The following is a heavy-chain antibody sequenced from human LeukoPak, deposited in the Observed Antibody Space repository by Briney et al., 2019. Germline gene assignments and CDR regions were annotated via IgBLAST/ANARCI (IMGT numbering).Heavy chain of an antibody. D-gene: IGHD2-21*02. Sequence: PSETLSLTCAVYGGSFSGYYWSWIRQPPGKGLEWIGEINHSGSTNYNPSLKSRVTISVDTSKNQFSLKLSSVTAADTAVYYCAGGQISLVTLDYWGQGTLVTVSS. J-gene: IGHJ4*02. CDR1: GGSFSGYY. CDR2: INHSGST. V-gene: IGHV4-34*01. CDR3: AGGQISLVTLDY.